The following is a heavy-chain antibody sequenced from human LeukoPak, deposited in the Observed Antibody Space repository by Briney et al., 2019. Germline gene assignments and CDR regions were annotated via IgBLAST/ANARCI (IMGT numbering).Heavy chain of an antibody. D-gene: IGHD2-21*01. Sequence: SETLSLTCTVSGGSISSYYWSWIRQPPGKGLEWIGYTYYSGSTNYNPSLKSRVTISVDTSKNQFSLKLSSVTAADTAVYYCARGDPHIDYWGQGTLVTVSS. V-gene: IGHV4-59*01. CDR3: ARGDPHIDY. J-gene: IGHJ4*02. CDR1: GGSISSYY. CDR2: TYYSGST.